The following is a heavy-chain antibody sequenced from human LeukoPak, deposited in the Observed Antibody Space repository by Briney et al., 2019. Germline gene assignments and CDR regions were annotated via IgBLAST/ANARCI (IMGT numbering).Heavy chain of an antibody. CDR2: IRYDGSNK. CDR3: AKDSTLPYYYDSSGYDLDY. D-gene: IGHD3-22*01. V-gene: IGHV3-30*02. J-gene: IGHJ4*02. Sequence: GGSLRLSCEASGFTFSSYGMHWVRQAPGKGLERVAFIRYDGSNKYYADSVKGRFTISRDNSKNTLYLQMNSLRAEDTAVYYCAKDSTLPYYYDSSGYDLDYWGQGTLVTVSS. CDR1: GFTFSSYG.